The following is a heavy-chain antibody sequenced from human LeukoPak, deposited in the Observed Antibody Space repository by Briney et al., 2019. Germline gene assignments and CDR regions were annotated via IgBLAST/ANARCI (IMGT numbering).Heavy chain of an antibody. CDR3: ARARNLDY. Sequence: SETLSLTCTVSGGSISGYYWSWIRQPPGKGLEWIGEINHSGSTNYNPSLKSRVTISVDTSKNQFSLKLSSVTAADTAVYYCARARNLDYWGQGTLGTVSS. CDR1: GGSISGYY. V-gene: IGHV4-34*01. CDR2: INHSGST. D-gene: IGHD1-14*01. J-gene: IGHJ4*02.